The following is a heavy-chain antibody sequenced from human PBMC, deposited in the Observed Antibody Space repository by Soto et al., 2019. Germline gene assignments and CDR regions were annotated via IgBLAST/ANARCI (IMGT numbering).Heavy chain of an antibody. J-gene: IGHJ4*02. CDR3: ARGGYYDSSGYYPPFDY. CDR1: GFTFSSYA. V-gene: IGHV3-30-3*01. Sequence: GGSLRLSCAASGFTFSSYAMHWVRQAPGKGLEWVAVISYDGSNKYYADSVRGRFTISRDNSKNTLYLQMNSLRAEDTAVYYCARGGYYDSSGYYPPFDYWGQGTLVTVSS. CDR2: ISYDGSNK. D-gene: IGHD3-22*01.